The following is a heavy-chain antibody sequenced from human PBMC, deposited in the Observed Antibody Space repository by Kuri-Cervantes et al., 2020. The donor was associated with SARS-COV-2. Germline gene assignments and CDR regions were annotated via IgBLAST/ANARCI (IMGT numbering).Heavy chain of an antibody. CDR3: TREIRGYYSAY. CDR1: GFTFGSYS. V-gene: IGHV3-21*01. J-gene: IGHJ4*02. Sequence: GESLKISCAASGFTFGSYSMNWVRQAPGKGLEWVSSISSSSSYIYYADSVKGRFTISRDNAKNSLYLQMNSLRAEDTAVYYCTREIRGYYSAYWGQGTLVTVSS. D-gene: IGHD2-21*01. CDR2: ISSSSSYI.